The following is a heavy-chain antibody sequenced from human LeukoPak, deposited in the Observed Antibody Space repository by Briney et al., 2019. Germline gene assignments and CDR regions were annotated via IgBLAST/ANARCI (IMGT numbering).Heavy chain of an antibody. V-gene: IGHV4-59*11. Sequence: PSETLSLTCTVSGGSTISHYWSWIRQPPGKGLEWIGFIQNTGSTNYNPSLNSRVTISLDTSKNQFSLRLSSATAADTAVYYCARSSGNYFDYWGQGTLVTVSS. CDR3: ARSSGNYFDY. J-gene: IGHJ4*02. CDR1: GGSTISHY. CDR2: IQNTGST. D-gene: IGHD6-25*01.